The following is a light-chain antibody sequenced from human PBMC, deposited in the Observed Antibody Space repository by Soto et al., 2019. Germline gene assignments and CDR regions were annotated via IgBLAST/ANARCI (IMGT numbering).Light chain of an antibody. CDR2: AAY. J-gene: IGKJ1*01. V-gene: IGKV3-20*01. Sequence: EIVMTQSPATLSVSPGERATLSCRASQSVTSSYLAWYQQKPGQAPRLLIYAAYSRATGIPDRFSGSGSGTDFTLTISRLEPEDFAMYYCQQHGISRVRTFGQGTKVDIK. CDR1: QSVTSSY. CDR3: QQHGISRVRT.